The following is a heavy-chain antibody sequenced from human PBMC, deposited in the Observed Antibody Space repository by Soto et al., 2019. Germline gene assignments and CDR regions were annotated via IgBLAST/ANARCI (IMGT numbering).Heavy chain of an antibody. J-gene: IGHJ4*02. CDR1: GGSFSGYY. V-gene: IGHV4-34*01. CDR2: INHSGST. CDR3: ARGPVERSLDY. Sequence: QVQLQQWGAGLLKPSETLSLTCAVYGGSFSGYYWSWIRQPPGKGLEWIGEINHSGSTNYNPSLKSXXTXSXGTPKNQFSLKLSSVTAADTAVYYCARGPVERSLDYWGQGTLVTVSS. D-gene: IGHD1-1*01.